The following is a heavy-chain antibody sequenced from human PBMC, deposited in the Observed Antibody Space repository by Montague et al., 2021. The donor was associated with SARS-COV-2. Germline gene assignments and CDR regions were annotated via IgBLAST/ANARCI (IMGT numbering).Heavy chain of an antibody. CDR1: GGSFSDYY. D-gene: IGHD3-22*01. V-gene: IGHV4-34*01. CDR2: INRRGTS. Sequence: SETLSLTCAVYGGSFSDYYWSWIRQPPGKGLEWIGEINRRGTSKYNTSLKSRVSISLDTSKNQFSLYLSSIMTVVVMTVGEYYFDYWGQGTLVTVSS. J-gene: IGHJ4*02. CDR3: YYFDY.